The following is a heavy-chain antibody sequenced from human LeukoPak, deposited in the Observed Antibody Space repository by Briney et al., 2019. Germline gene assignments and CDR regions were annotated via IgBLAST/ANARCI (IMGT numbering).Heavy chain of an antibody. D-gene: IGHD3-22*01. CDR1: RFTLGTAA. CDR3: TRHGKGDDTSGYVDY. J-gene: IGHJ4*02. Sequence: QRSRCLRLACAVARFTLGTAATHWARQTSGKGMGWVGCILMKRNRYATVYVESVKGRFIISRDDSKNTAYLQMNSLKTEDTAVYYCTRHGKGDDTSGYVDYWGQGTLVTVSS. V-gene: IGHV3-73*01. CDR2: ILMKRNRYAT.